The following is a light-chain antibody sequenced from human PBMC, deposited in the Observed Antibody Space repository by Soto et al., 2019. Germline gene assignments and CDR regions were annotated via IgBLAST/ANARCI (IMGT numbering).Light chain of an antibody. J-gene: IGLJ1*01. Sequence: QSALTQPASVSGSPGQSITISCTGTSSDIGGYNYVSWYQQHPGKAPKLMISEVSNRPSWVSNRFSGSKSGNTASLTISGLQAEDEADYYCSSYTSSSTQVFGTGTKVTVL. V-gene: IGLV2-14*01. CDR1: SSDIGGYNY. CDR3: SSYTSSSTQV. CDR2: EVS.